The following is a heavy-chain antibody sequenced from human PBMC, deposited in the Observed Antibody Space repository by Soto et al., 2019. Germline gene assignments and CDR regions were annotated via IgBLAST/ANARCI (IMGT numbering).Heavy chain of an antibody. D-gene: IGHD3-9*01. CDR1: GGSISSSSYY. CDR3: ARSHVLRYFDWLLYFDY. CDR2: IYYSGST. J-gene: IGHJ4*02. Sequence: SETLSLTCTVSGGSISSSSYYWGWIRQPPGKGLEWTGSIYYSGSTYYNPSLKSRVTISVDTSKNQFSLKLSSVTAADTAVYYCARSHVLRYFDWLLYFDYWGQGTLVTVSS. V-gene: IGHV4-39*01.